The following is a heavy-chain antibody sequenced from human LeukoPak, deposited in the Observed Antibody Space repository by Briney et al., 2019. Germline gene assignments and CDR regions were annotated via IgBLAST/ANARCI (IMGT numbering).Heavy chain of an antibody. CDR3: ARTYSSGWYVALRY. D-gene: IGHD6-19*01. CDR1: GFTFSSYD. CDR2: IYSGGST. Sequence: GGSLRLSCAVSGFTFSSYDMSWVRQAPGKGLEWVSVIYSGGSTYYADSVKGRFTISRDNSKNTLYLQMNSLRAEDTAVYYCARTYSSGWYVALRYWGQGTLVTVSS. J-gene: IGHJ4*02. V-gene: IGHV3-53*01.